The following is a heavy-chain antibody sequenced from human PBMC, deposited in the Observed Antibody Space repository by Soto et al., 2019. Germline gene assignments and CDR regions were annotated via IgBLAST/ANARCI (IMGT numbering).Heavy chain of an antibody. CDR1: GGTFSAYT. V-gene: IGHV1-69*13. D-gene: IGHD3-3*01. CDR3: APLRGPALFGLVGPSMYCLHV. Sequence: ASVKVSCKASGGTFSAYTIVWERQAPGKGLEWMGAIIPVLKTPKYTRKVQGRLTISEDETTTTAYLELKSQGSDEAAGYYCAPLRGPALFGLVGPSMYCLHVWGQGTLVTVSS. CDR2: IIPVLKTP. J-gene: IGHJ6*01.